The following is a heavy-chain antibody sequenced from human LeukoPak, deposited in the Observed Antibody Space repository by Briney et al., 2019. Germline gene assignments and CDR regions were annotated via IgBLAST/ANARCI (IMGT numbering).Heavy chain of an antibody. J-gene: IGHJ3*02. D-gene: IGHD3-22*01. CDR3: ASQYYYDSSGYYLRGDAFDI. Sequence: HGESLKISCKGSGYSFTSYWIGWVRQMPGKGLEWMGIIYPGDSDTRYSPSFQGQVTISADESISTAYLQWSSLKASDTAMYYCASQYYYDSSGYYLRGDAFDIWGQGTMVTVSS. V-gene: IGHV5-51*01. CDR1: GYSFTSYW. CDR2: IYPGDSDT.